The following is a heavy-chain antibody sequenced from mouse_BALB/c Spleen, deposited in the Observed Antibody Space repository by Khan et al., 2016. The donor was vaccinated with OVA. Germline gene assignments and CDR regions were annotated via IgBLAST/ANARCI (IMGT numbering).Heavy chain of an antibody. J-gene: IGHJ3*01. CDR3: ARSGYGNPFAY. D-gene: IGHD2-1*01. CDR1: GYTFTSFY. Sequence: QVQLQQPGAELVKPGASVKISCKASGYTFTSFYMYWVKQRPGQGLEWIGGINPSNGDTHFYEKFKSKATLTVDKSSTTAYMQCSSLTSEDSAVYYCARSGYGNPFAYWGQGTLVTVSA. V-gene: IGHV1S81*02. CDR2: INPSNGDT.